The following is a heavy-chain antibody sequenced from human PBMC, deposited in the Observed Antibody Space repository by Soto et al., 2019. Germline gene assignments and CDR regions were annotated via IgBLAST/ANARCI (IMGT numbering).Heavy chain of an antibody. CDR1: GFSFRTSA. J-gene: IGHJ4*02. D-gene: IGHD6-19*01. Sequence: VQLVESGGGVVQPGRSLRLSCVASGFSFRTSAMHWVRQAPGKGLEWVAVLAYDGSNEFYADSVKGRFAISRDNSKNTLYLQMNSLRPEDTAVYYCARDGDNSALFGPAYWGQGTLATVSS. V-gene: IGHV3-30*09. CDR3: ARDGDNSALFGPAY. CDR2: LAYDGSNE.